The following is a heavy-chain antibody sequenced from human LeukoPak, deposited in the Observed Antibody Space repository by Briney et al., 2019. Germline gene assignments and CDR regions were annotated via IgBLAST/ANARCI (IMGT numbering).Heavy chain of an antibody. V-gene: IGHV1-8*01. D-gene: IGHD3-3*01. J-gene: IGHJ5*02. CDR3: ARGQGITDFWSGYRNWFDP. Sequence: GASVKVSCKASGYTFTSYHIDWVRQAPGQGLEWMGWMNPNSGNTGYAQKFQGRVTITRNTSISTAYMELSSLRSEDTAVYYCARGQGITDFWSGYRNWFDPWGQGTLVTVSS. CDR1: GYTFTSYH. CDR2: MNPNSGNT.